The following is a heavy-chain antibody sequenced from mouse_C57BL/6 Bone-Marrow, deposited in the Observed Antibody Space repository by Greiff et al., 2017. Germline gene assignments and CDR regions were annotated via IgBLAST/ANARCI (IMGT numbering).Heavy chain of an antibody. CDR3: ARPGYGSSFWYFDV. J-gene: IGHJ1*03. CDR2: ISSGSSTI. CDR1: GFTFSDYG. Sequence: EVMLVESGGGLVKPGGSLKLSCAASGFTFSDYGMHWVRQAPEKGLEWVAYISSGSSTIYYADTVKGRFTISRDNAKNTLFLQMTSLRSEDTAMYYCARPGYGSSFWYFDVWGTGTTVTVSS. V-gene: IGHV5-17*01. D-gene: IGHD1-1*01.